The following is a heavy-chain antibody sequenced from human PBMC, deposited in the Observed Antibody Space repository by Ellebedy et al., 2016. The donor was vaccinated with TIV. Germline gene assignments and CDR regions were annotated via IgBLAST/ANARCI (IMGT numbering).Heavy chain of an antibody. V-gene: IGHV1-2*02. CDR1: GYIFTAYY. CDR3: ARVLRATSGMDV. CDR2: INPDSGGT. D-gene: IGHD4/OR15-4a*01. Sequence: ASVKVSCKTSGYIFTAYYIHWVRQAPGQGLEWMGWINPDSGGTNPPQKFQGRVTMTRDTSVNTAYMELSRLQSDDTAVYYCARVLRATSGMDVWGQGTTVAVS. J-gene: IGHJ6*02.